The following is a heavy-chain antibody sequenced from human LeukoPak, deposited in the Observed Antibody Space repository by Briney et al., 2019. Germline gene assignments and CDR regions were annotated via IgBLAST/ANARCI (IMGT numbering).Heavy chain of an antibody. CDR3: ARAVSTSLRSTAY. CDR1: GFTFSNYW. Sequence: PGGSLRLSCAASGFTFSNYWMHWVRQVPGKGLVWVSRINTDGTTTNYADSVKGRFTTSRDNAKNTLYLQMNSLRAEDTAVYYCARAVSTSLRSTAYWGQGTLVTVSS. CDR2: INTDGTTT. D-gene: IGHD1-1*01. J-gene: IGHJ4*02. V-gene: IGHV3-74*01.